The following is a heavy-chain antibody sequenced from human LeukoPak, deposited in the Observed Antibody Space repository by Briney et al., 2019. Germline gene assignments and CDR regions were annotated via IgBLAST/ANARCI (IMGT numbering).Heavy chain of an antibody. V-gene: IGHV4-39*07. CDR2: IYYSGST. CDR3: ARESSHSRYYYYYYMDV. D-gene: IGHD6-13*01. J-gene: IGHJ6*03. Sequence: SETLSLTCTVSGGSISSSSYYWGWIRQPPGKGLEWIGSIYYSGSTYYNPSLKSRVTISVDTSKNQFSLKLSSVTAADTAVYYCARESSHSRYYYYYYMDVWGKGTTVTVSS. CDR1: GGSISSSSYY.